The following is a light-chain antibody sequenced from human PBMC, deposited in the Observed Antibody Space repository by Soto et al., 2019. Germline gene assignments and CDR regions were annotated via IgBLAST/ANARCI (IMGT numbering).Light chain of an antibody. CDR2: AAS. CDR1: QGISKY. J-gene: IGKJ4*01. CDR3: QKYNSAPLT. V-gene: IGKV1-27*01. Sequence: DIQMTQSPSSLSASVGDRVIITCRASQGISKYLAWYQQTPGKVPKLLIYAASTLQSGVPSRFSGSGPGTDFTLTISSLQPEDVATYYCQKYNSAPLTFGGGTKVEIK.